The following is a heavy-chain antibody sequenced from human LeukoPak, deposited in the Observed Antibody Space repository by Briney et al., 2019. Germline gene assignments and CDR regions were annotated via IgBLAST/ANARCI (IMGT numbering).Heavy chain of an antibody. V-gene: IGHV3-11*04. Sequence: PGGSLRLSGAASGFTFSDYYMSWIGQAPGKGLGGVSYISSIGSTKYSADSVKGRSTISRDNSKNTLYLQMNSLRAEDTAVYYCARPGYYGSGSLRSYYYYYGMDVWGQGTTVTVSS. J-gene: IGHJ6*02. CDR1: GFTFSDYY. D-gene: IGHD3-10*01. CDR3: ARPGYYGSGSLRSYYYYYGMDV. CDR2: ISSIGSTK.